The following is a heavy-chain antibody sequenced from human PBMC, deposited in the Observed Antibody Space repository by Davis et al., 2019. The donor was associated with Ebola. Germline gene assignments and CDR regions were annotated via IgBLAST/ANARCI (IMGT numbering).Heavy chain of an antibody. Sequence: ASVKASCKASGYTFTSYGITWVRQAPGQGLEWMGWINPHNGNTNYAQNVQGRVTMTTDTSTSTAYMEVGSLRSDDTAVYYCARGITMIVGVDWFDPWGQGTLVTVSS. CDR3: ARGITMIVGVDWFDP. D-gene: IGHD3-22*01. V-gene: IGHV1-18*04. CDR1: GYTFTSYG. J-gene: IGHJ5*02. CDR2: INPHNGNT.